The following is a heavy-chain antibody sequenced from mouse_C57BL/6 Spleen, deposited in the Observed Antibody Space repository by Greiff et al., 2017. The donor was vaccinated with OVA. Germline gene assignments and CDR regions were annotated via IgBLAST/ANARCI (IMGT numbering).Heavy chain of an antibody. D-gene: IGHD2-5*01. CDR1: GYTFTSYW. CDR2: INPSSGYT. CDR3: ARGDYSNTDALDY. V-gene: IGHV1-7*01. Sequence: VQLQQSGAELAKPGASVKLSCKASGYTFTSYWMHWVKQRPGQGLEWIGYINPSSGYTKYNQKFKDKATLTADKSSSTAYMQLSSLTYEDSAVDDSARGDYSNTDALDYWGQGTSVTGSS. J-gene: IGHJ4*01.